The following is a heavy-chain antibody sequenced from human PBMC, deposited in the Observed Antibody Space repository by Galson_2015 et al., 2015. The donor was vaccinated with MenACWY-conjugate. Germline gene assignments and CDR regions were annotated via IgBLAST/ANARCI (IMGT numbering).Heavy chain of an antibody. Sequence: APGKGLEWVSSITSSSSYIYFADSVKGRFTISRDNAKNSLYLQMNSLRAEDTAVYYCARDLEVGATGEFGYWGQGTLVTVSS. D-gene: IGHD4/OR15-4a*01. CDR3: ARDLEVGATGEFGY. J-gene: IGHJ4*02. V-gene: IGHV3-21*01. CDR2: ITSSSSYI.